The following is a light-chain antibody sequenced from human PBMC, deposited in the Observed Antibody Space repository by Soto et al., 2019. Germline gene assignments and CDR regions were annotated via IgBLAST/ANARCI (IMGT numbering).Light chain of an antibody. V-gene: IGKV1-5*03. CDR3: QHYNSYSEA. CDR1: QTISSW. CDR2: KAS. Sequence: EIQMTQSPSTLSGSVGDRVTITCRASQTISSWLAWYQQKPGKAPKLLIYKASTLKSGVPSRFSGSGSGTEFTLTISSLQPDDFATYYCQHYNSYSEAFG. J-gene: IGKJ2*01.